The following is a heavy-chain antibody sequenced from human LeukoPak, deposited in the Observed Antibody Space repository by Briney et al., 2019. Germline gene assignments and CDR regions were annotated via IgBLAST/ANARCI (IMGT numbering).Heavy chain of an antibody. V-gene: IGHV4-61*02. CDR2: IYTSGST. CDR3: TSNLYSGSYYYAY. Sequence: SETLSLTCTVSGYSISSGFYWGWIRQPAGKGLEWIGRIYTSGSTNYNPSLKSRVTMSVDTSKNQVSLKLTSVTAADTAVYYCTSNLYSGSYYYAYWGQGILVTVSS. CDR1: GYSISSGFY. J-gene: IGHJ4*02. D-gene: IGHD1-26*01.